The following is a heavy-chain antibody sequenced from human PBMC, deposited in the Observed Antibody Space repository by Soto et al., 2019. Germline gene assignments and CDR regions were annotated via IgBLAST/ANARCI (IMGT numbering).Heavy chain of an antibody. D-gene: IGHD3-22*01. V-gene: IGHV3-23*01. CDR2: ISSSAGST. CDR3: AKYQPMTQPRPYFDY. CDR1: GFTFSSYA. Sequence: EVQLLESGGDLIQPGGSLRLSCAASGFTFSSYAMSWVRQAPGKGLGWVSAISSSAGSTFYADSVKGRFTISRDNSRNILYLRMNSLRAEDTAIYYCAKYQPMTQPRPYFDYWGQGTLVTVSS. J-gene: IGHJ4*02.